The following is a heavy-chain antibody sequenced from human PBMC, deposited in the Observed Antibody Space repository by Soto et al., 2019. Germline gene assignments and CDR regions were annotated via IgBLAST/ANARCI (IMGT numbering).Heavy chain of an antibody. CDR3: AKDRKYSSSWSHNWFDP. V-gene: IGHV3-23*01. J-gene: IGHJ5*02. D-gene: IGHD6-13*01. CDR1: GFTFSSYA. Sequence: PGGSLRLSCAASGFTFSSYAMSWVRQAPGKGLEWVSAISGSGGSTYYADSVKGRFTISRDNSKNTLYLQMNSLRAEDTAVYYCAKDRKYSSSWSHNWFDPWGQGTLVTVSS. CDR2: ISGSGGST.